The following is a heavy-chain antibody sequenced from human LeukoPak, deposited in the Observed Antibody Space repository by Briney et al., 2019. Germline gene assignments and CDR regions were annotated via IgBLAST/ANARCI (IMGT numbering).Heavy chain of an antibody. CDR2: IPASGGST. CDR3: AKESSGGWYFDY. D-gene: IGHD6-19*01. V-gene: IGHV3-23*01. J-gene: IGHJ4*02. Sequence: PGGSLRLSCAASGFTFSSYGMHWVRQAPGKGLEWVSSIPASGGSTYYADSVKGRFTISRDNSKNSLYLQMNSLRAEDTAVYYCAKESSGGWYFDYWGQGTLDTVSS. CDR1: GFTFSSYG.